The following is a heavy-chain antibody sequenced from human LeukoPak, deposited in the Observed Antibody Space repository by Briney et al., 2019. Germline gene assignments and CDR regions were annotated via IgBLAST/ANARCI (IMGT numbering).Heavy chain of an antibody. J-gene: IGHJ4*02. D-gene: IGHD1-26*01. CDR2: IYHSGST. V-gene: IGHV4-38-2*02. CDR3: ARAEGELPLDY. CDR1: GYSISSGYY. Sequence: SETLSLTCTVSGYSISSGYYWGWIRQPPGKGLEWIGSIYHSGSTYYNPSLKSRVTISVDTSKNQFSLKLSSVTAADTAVYYCARAEGELPLDYWGQGTLVTVSS.